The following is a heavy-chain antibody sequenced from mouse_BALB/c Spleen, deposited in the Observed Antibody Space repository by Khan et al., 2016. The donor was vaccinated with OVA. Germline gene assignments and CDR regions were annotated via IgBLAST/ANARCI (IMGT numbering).Heavy chain of an antibody. CDR3: ARGYFGNYEFAY. J-gene: IGHJ3*01. CDR1: GYTFTNYW. V-gene: IGHV1S132*01. CDR2: IFPGTGTT. D-gene: IGHD2-1*01. Sequence: QVWLQQSGAELVKPGASVKLSCKTSGYTFTNYWIQWVKQRPGQGLGWIGQIFPGTGTTYSNENFKAKATLTVDTSSSTAYMHLSSLTSEDSAVYFCARGYFGNYEFAYWGQGALVTVSA.